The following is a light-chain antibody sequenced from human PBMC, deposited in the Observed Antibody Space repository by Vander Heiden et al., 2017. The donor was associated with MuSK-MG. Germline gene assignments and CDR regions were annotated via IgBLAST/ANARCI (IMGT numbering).Light chain of an antibody. J-gene: IGKJ4*01. CDR2: DAS. V-gene: IGKV3-11*01. CDR3: QQRSNWPQVT. Sequence: EVVLTQSPATLSLSPGERATLSCRASQSVSTYLTWYQQKPGQAPRLLTYDASNRATGIPDRVSGVGSGTDFTLTISSLEPEDFAVYYCQQRSNWPQVTFGGGTKLEIK. CDR1: QSVSTY.